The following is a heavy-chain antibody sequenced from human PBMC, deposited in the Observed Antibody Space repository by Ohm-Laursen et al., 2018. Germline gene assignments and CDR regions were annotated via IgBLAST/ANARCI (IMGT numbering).Heavy chain of an antibody. CDR2: IKQDGSEK. Sequence: SLRLSCAASGFTFSSYAMSWVRQAPGKGLEWVANIKQDGSEKYYVDSVKGRFTISRDNTKNSLYLQMNSLRADDTAVYYCARVSNYPRKDFQHWGQGTLVTVSS. J-gene: IGHJ1*01. V-gene: IGHV3-7*01. CDR1: GFTFSSYA. CDR3: ARVSNYPRKDFQH. D-gene: IGHD4/OR15-4a*01.